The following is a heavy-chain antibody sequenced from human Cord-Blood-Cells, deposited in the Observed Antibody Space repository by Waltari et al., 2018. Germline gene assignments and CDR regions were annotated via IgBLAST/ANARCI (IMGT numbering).Heavy chain of an antibody. V-gene: IGHV3-23*01. CDR1: GFTSSSYA. CDR3: AKNPYGSGSYSDY. J-gene: IGHJ4*02. CDR2: ISGSGGST. Sequence: EVQLLESGGGLVQPGGSLRLSCAASGFTSSSYAMSWVRQAPGKGLEWVSAISGSGGSTYYADSVKGRFTISRDNSKNTLYLQMNSLRAEDTAVYYCAKNPYGSGSYSDYWGQGTLVTVSS. D-gene: IGHD3-10*01.